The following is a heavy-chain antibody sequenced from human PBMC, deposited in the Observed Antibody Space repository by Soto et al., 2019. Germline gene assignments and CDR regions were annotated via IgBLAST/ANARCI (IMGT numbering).Heavy chain of an antibody. V-gene: IGHV3-7*05. D-gene: IGHD6-13*01. CDR1: GFTFSSYW. J-gene: IGHJ6*02. Sequence: EVQLVESGGGLVQPGGSLRLSCAASGFTFSSYWMSWVRQAPGKGLEWVANIKQDGSEKYYVDSVKGRFTISRDNAKNSLYLQMNSLRAEDTAVYYCARDSSSWYFNYYSYGMDVWGQGTTVTVSS. CDR2: IKQDGSEK. CDR3: ARDSSSWYFNYYSYGMDV.